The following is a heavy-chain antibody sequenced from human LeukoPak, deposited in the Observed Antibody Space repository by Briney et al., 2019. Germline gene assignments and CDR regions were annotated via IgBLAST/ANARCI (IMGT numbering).Heavy chain of an antibody. D-gene: IGHD3-9*01. CDR3: ATLYYDILTGPFDY. V-gene: IGHV3-30-3*01. Sequence: GGSLRLSCAASGFTFSSYAMHWVRQAPGKGLEWVAVISYDGSNKYYADSVKGRFTISRDNSKNTLYLQMNSLRAEDTAVYYCATLYYDILTGPFDYWGQGTLVTVSS. CDR1: GFTFSSYA. CDR2: ISYDGSNK. J-gene: IGHJ4*02.